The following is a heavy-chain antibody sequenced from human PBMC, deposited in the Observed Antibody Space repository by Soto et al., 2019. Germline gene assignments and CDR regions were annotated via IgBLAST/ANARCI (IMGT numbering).Heavy chain of an antibody. V-gene: IGHV4-61*01. J-gene: IGHJ5*02. Sequence: TSETLSLTCTVSGGSVSSGSYYWSWIRQPPGKGLEWIGYIYYSGSTNYNPSLKSRVTMSVDTSKNQFSLKLSSVTAADTAVCCCARYMIFGVVTPYNWFDPWGQGTLVTVSS. CDR1: GGSVSSGSYY. CDR3: ARYMIFGVVTPYNWFDP. D-gene: IGHD3-3*01. CDR2: IYYSGST.